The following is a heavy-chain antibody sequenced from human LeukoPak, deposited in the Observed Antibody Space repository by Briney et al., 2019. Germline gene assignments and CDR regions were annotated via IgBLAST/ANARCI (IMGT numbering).Heavy chain of an antibody. CDR1: GGSISSGSYY. CDR3: ARGATPRSSIAARYYYYFDY. V-gene: IGHV4-61*02. D-gene: IGHD6-6*01. J-gene: IGHJ4*02. Sequence: SQTLSLTCTVSGGSISSGSYYWSWIRQRAGKGLEWIRRLYTSGSTNYNPSIKSRVTISVDTSKNQFSLKLSSVTAADTAVYYCARGATPRSSIAARYYYYFDYWGQGTLVTVSS. CDR2: LYTSGST.